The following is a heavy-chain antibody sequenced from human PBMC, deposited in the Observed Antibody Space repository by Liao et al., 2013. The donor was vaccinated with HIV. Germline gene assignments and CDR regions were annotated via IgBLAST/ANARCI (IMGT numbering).Heavy chain of an antibody. CDR1: GGSIRNYY. Sequence: QVQLQESGPGLVKPSETLSLTCNVSGGSIRNYYWTWIRQPAGKGLEYVGRIYTSGDTNYNPSLRSRVTMSIDTSKNQFSLNLRSVTAADTAVYYCARGDIEVAGTGHLYYYMDVWGKGTTVTVSS. CDR3: ARGDIEVAGTGHLYYYMDV. V-gene: IGHV4-4*07. J-gene: IGHJ6*03. D-gene: IGHD6-19*01. CDR2: IYTSGDT.